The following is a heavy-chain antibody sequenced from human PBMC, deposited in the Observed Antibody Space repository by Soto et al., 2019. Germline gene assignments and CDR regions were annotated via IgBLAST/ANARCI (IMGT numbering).Heavy chain of an antibody. CDR2: ISAYNGNT. Sequence: QVQLVQSGAEVKKPGASVKVSCKASGYTFTSYGISWVRQAPGQGLEWMGWISAYNGNTNYAQKLQGRVTMTTDTSTSTAYMELRSLRSDDTAVYYCARDLSYDILTGVFYYYYGMDVWGQGTTVTVSS. V-gene: IGHV1-18*01. CDR3: ARDLSYDILTGVFYYYYGMDV. J-gene: IGHJ6*02. D-gene: IGHD3-9*01. CDR1: GYTFTSYG.